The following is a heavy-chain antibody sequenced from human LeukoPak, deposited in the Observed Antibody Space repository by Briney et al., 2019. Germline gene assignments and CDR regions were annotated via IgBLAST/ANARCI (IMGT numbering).Heavy chain of an antibody. CDR2: INHSGST. J-gene: IGHJ4*02. V-gene: IGHV4-34*01. CDR1: GGSFSGYY. Sequence: PSETLSLTCAVYGGSFSGYYWSWIRQPPGKGLEWIGEINHSGSTYYNPSLKSRVTISVDTSKNQFSLKLSSVTAADTAVYYCVRDGGESIPSDYWGQGTLVTVSS. D-gene: IGHD3-16*01. CDR3: VRDGGESIPSDY.